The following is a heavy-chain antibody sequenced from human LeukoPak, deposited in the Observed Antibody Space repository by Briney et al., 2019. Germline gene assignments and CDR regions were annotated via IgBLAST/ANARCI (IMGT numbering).Heavy chain of an antibody. CDR3: ARDPSVNNAIGYNWFDH. Sequence: ESLRLSCAASGFGFSSHWMHWVRQAPGKGLVWVSRSNSDGSVRNYADSVEGRFIISRDNAKNTLYLQTNNLGVEDTAVYFCARDPSVNNAIGYNWFDHWGQGALVTVSS. CDR2: SNSDGSVR. D-gene: IGHD2/OR15-2a*01. J-gene: IGHJ5*02. CDR1: GFGFSSHW. V-gene: IGHV3-74*01.